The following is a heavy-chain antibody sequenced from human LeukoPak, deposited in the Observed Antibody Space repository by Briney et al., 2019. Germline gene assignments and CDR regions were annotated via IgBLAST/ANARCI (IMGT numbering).Heavy chain of an antibody. CDR3: ARESPGIAVAGILDY. V-gene: IGHV3-64*01. D-gene: IGHD6-19*01. Sequence: GGSLRLSCAASGFTFSSYAMHWVRQAPGKGLEYVSAISSNGGSTYYANSVKGRFTISRDNSKNTLYLQMGSLRAEDMAVYYCARESPGIAVAGILDYWGQGALVTVSS. CDR1: GFTFSSYA. CDR2: ISSNGGST. J-gene: IGHJ4*02.